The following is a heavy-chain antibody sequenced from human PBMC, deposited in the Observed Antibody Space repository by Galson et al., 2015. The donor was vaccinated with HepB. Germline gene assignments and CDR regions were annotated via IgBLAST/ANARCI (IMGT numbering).Heavy chain of an antibody. D-gene: IGHD5-12*01. CDR2: ISSSSTI. V-gene: IGHV3-48*01. CDR3: ARESFGGYSGYEPTHDFYYYSMDV. CDR1: GFTFSGYS. J-gene: IGHJ6*03. Sequence: SLRLSCAASGFTFSGYSMNWVRQAPGKGLEWVSYISSSSTIYYADSVKGRFTISRDNAKNSLYLQMNSLRAEDTAVYYCARESFGGYSGYEPTHDFYYYSMDVWGPGTTVTVSS.